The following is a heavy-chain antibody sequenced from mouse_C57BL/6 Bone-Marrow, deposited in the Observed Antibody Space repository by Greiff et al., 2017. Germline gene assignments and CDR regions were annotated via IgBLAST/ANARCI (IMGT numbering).Heavy chain of an antibody. CDR2: IYPRSGNT. Sequence: QVQLQQSGAELARPGASVKLSCKASGYTFTSYGISWVKQRTGQGLEWIGEIYPRSGNTYYNEKFKGKATLTADKSSSTAYMVLRSLTSEDSAVYFCARGMGYHYGSSYGYWGQGTTLTVSS. CDR1: GYTFTSYG. D-gene: IGHD1-1*01. V-gene: IGHV1-81*01. J-gene: IGHJ2*01. CDR3: ARGMGYHYGSSYGY.